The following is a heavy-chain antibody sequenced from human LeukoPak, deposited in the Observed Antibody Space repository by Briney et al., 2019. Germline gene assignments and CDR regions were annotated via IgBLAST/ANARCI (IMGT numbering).Heavy chain of an antibody. CDR1: GGTFSSYA. V-gene: IGHV1-69*01. Sequence: SVKVSCKASGGTFSSYAISWVRQAPGQGLEWMGGIIPIFGTANYAQKFQGRVTITADESTSTVYMELSSLRPEDTAVYYCASQGCSSTSCQYYYYMDVWGKGTTVTVSS. J-gene: IGHJ6*03. CDR2: IIPIFGTA. CDR3: ASQGCSSTSCQYYYYMDV. D-gene: IGHD2-2*01.